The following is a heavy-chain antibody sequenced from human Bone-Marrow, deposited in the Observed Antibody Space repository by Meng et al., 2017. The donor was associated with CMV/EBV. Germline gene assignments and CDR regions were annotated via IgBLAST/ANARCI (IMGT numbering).Heavy chain of an antibody. CDR2: ISSSSSYI. D-gene: IGHD1-1*01. Sequence: GESLKISCAASGFTFSSYSMNWVRQAPGKGLEWVSSISSSSSYIYYADSVKGRFTISRDNAKNSLYLQMNSLRAEDTALYYCARGRGDNWYYYGMDVWGQGTTVTVSS. CDR3: ARGRGDNWYYYGMDV. CDR1: GFTFSSYS. J-gene: IGHJ6*02. V-gene: IGHV3-21*01.